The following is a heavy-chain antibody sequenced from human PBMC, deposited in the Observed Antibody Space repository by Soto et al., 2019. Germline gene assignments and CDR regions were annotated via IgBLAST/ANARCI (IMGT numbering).Heavy chain of an antibody. Sequence: PGGSLRLSCAASGFTFYDYAMHWVRQAPGKGLEWVSGISWNSGSIGYADSVKGRFTISRDNAKNSLYLQMNSLRAGDTALYYCAKDMGPAHRGYYYGMDVWGQGTTVTVSS. CDR1: GFTFYDYA. CDR3: AKDMGPAHRGYYYGMDV. V-gene: IGHV3-9*01. D-gene: IGHD2-2*01. CDR2: ISWNSGSI. J-gene: IGHJ6*02.